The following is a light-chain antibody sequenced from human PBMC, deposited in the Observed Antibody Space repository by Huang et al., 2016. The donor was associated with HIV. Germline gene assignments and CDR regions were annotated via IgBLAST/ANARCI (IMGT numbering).Light chain of an antibody. CDR1: QSVSSSY. CDR3: QQYGSSRIFT. J-gene: IGKJ3*01. V-gene: IGKV3-20*01. CDR2: GAA. Sequence: EIVLTQSPGTLSVSPGDRATLSCRASQSVSSSYLAWYQQKPGQAPRLLTYGAASRATGIPDRFSGSGSGTDVTLTISRLEPEDFAVYYCQQYGSSRIFTFGPGTKVDIK.